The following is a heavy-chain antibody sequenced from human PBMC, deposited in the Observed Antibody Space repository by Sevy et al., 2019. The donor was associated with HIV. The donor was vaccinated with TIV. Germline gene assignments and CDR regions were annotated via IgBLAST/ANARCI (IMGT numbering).Heavy chain of an antibody. CDR1: GGTFSSYG. V-gene: IGHV1-69*13. Sequence: ASVKVSCKASGGTFSSYGISWVRQAPGQGLEWMGGIIHILGTVNYAQKFQGRVTITADESTKTAYMELGSLRSEDTAVYYCARGGGNGWYYFDYWGQETLVTVSS. CDR3: ARGGGNGWYYFDY. J-gene: IGHJ4*02. CDR2: IIHILGTV. D-gene: IGHD6-19*01.